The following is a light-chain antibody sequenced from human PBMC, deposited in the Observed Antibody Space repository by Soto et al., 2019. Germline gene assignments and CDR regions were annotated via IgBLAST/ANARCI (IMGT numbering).Light chain of an antibody. J-gene: IGKJ1*01. CDR1: QGISSY. Sequence: IQLTQSPSSLSASVGDRVTITCRASQGISSYLAWYQQKPGKAPKLLIYAASTLQSGVPSRFSGSGSGTDVTLTISSLQTEDFATYYCQQLNSYPWTFGQGTKVEIK. V-gene: IGKV1-9*01. CDR3: QQLNSYPWT. CDR2: AAS.